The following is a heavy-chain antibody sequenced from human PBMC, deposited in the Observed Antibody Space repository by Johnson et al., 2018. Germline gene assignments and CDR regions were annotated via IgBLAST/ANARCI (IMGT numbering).Heavy chain of an antibody. Sequence: VQLVQSGGGLVQPGGSLRLSCAASGFTLSSYSMNWVRQAPGKGLEWVSYISTSSSTIYYAASVKGRFTISRDNAKNSLYLKMNTLRAEDTAVYYRARGIGDFYGSGSYYYYYMDVGGKGTTVTGSS. J-gene: IGHJ6*03. V-gene: IGHV3-48*01. CDR2: ISTSSSTI. CDR3: ARGIGDFYGSGSYYYYYMDV. CDR1: GFTLSSYS. D-gene: IGHD3-10*01.